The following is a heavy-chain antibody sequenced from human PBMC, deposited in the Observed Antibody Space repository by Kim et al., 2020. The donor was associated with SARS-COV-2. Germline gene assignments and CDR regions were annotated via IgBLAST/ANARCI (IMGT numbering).Heavy chain of an antibody. CDR3: ASPRATMTGVDYYGMDV. CDR2: IIPILGIA. D-gene: IGHD3-9*01. CDR1: GGTFSSYA. Sequence: SVKVSCKASGGTFSSYAISWVRQAPGQGLEWMGRIIPILGIANYAQKFQGRVTITADKSTSTAYMELSSLRSEDTAVYYCASPRATMTGVDYYGMDVWGQGTTVTVSS. V-gene: IGHV1-69*04. J-gene: IGHJ6*02.